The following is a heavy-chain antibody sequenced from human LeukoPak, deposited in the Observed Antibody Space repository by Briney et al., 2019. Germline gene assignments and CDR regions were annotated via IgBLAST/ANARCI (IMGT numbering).Heavy chain of an antibody. Sequence: ASVKVSCKASGYTFTGYYMHWVRQPPGQGLEWMGWINPNSGSTNYAQKFQGRVTMTRDTSISTAYMELSRLRSDDTAVYHCARELRSGYRKYGMDVWGQGTTVTVSS. J-gene: IGHJ6*02. V-gene: IGHV1-2*02. CDR3: ARELRSGYRKYGMDV. CDR1: GYTFTGYY. CDR2: INPNSGST. D-gene: IGHD3-3*01.